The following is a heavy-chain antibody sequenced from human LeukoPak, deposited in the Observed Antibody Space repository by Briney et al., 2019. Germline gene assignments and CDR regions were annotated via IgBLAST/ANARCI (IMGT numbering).Heavy chain of an antibody. CDR1: GGTFSSYA. D-gene: IGHD1-1*01. CDR2: IIPIFGTA. Sequence: GSSVKVSCKASGGTFSSYAISWVRQAPGQGLEWMGGIIPIFGTANYAQKFQGRVTITADESTSTAYMELSSLRSEDTAVYCCARGSGPHPVNYFDYWGQGTLDTVSS. J-gene: IGHJ4*02. V-gene: IGHV1-69*01. CDR3: ARGSGPHPVNYFDY.